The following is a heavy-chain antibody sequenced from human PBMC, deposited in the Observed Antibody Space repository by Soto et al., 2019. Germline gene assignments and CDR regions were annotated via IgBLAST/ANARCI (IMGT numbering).Heavy chain of an antibody. CDR3: ARGGESSSWSPYYYYYGMDV. CDR1: GFTFSSYW. V-gene: IGHV3-7*01. CDR2: IKQDGGEK. J-gene: IGHJ6*02. D-gene: IGHD6-13*01. Sequence: EVQLVESGGGLVQPGGSLRLSCAASGFTFSSYWMSWVRQAPGKGLEWVANIKQDGGEKYYVDSVKGRFTISRDNAKNSLYLQMNSLRAEDTAVYYCARGGESSSWSPYYYYYGMDVWGQGTTVTVSS.